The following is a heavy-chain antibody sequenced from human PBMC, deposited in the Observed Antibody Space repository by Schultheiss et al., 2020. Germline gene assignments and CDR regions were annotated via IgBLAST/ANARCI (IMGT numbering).Heavy chain of an antibody. D-gene: IGHD6-19*01. CDR3: AGDTRAVAVGY. CDR2: VNTANENT. V-gene: IGHV1-3*04. Sequence: ASVKVSGKASGYTFTSYYMHWVRQAPGQSLEWMGWVNTANENTKYSPSLQGRVTITRDTSASTAYMELSSLRSEDTAVYYCAGDTRAVAVGYWGQGTLVTGSS. CDR1: GYTFTSYY. J-gene: IGHJ4*02.